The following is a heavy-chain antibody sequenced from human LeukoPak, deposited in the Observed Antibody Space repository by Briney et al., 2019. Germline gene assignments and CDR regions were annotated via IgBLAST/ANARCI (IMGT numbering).Heavy chain of an antibody. CDR1: GFTFSSYG. CDR3: AREDSSGGAFDI. Sequence: PGGSLRLSCAASGFTFSSYGMHWVRQAPGKGLEWVAVIWYDGSNKYYADSVKGRFTISRDNSKNTLYLQMNSLRAEDTAVYYCAREDSSGGAFDIWGQGTMVTVSS. J-gene: IGHJ3*02. CDR2: IWYDGSNK. V-gene: IGHV3-33*08. D-gene: IGHD3-22*01.